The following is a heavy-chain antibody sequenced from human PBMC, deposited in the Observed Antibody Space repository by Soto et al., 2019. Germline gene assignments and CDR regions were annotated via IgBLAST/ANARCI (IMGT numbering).Heavy chain of an antibody. CDR1: GGSISSSNW. D-gene: IGHD3-22*01. CDR2: IYHSGST. V-gene: IGHV4-4*02. CDR3: ATRATYSYDSSGFY. Sequence: QVQLQESGPGLVKPSGTLSLTCAVSGGSISSSNWWTWVRQPPGKGLGWVGEIYHSGSTNYNPSRKSRVTISKDNSKNQFSLKLSSVTAADTAVYYCATRATYSYDSSGFYWGQGTLVTVSS. J-gene: IGHJ4*02.